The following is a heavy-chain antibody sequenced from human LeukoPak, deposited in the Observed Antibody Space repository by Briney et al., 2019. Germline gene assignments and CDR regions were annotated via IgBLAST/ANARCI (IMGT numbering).Heavy chain of an antibody. CDR3: AKSNYGDYSFDY. CDR1: GFTFSSYG. D-gene: IGHD4-17*01. J-gene: IGHJ4*02. V-gene: IGHV3-30*18. CDR2: ISYDGSNK. Sequence: PGWSLRLSCAASGFTFSSYGMHWVRQAPGKGLEWVAVISYDGSNKHYADSVKGRFTISRDNSKNTLYLQMNSLRAEDTAVYYCAKSNYGDYSFDYWGQGTLVTVSS.